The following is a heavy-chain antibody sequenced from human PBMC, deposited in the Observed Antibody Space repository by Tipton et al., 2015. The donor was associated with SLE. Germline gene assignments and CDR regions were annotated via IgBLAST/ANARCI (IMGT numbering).Heavy chain of an antibody. CDR2: IYYSGTA. J-gene: IGHJ4*02. V-gene: IGHV4-39*07. CDR1: GFTVSSNY. Sequence: LRLSCAASGFTVSSNYMNWVRQAPGKGLEWIGSIYYSGTAHYENPSLKSRVTISIDTSNNQFSLRLTSVTAADTAVYFCARVGDYYNSGSRVFDHWGQGILVTVSS. CDR3: ARVGDYYNSGSRVFDH. D-gene: IGHD3-10*01.